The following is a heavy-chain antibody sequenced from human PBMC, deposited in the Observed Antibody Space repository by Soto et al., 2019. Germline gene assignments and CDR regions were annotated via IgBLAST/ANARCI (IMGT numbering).Heavy chain of an antibody. J-gene: IGHJ3*01. Sequence: GGSLRLSCAASGFTFSDHYMDWVRQAPGKGLEWVGRTRNKANDYTTEYAASVRGRFTISRDDSKNSLYLQTNSLKTEDTAVYFCAREAYSGSYYIEAFDLWGQGTMVTVSS. V-gene: IGHV3-72*01. CDR3: AREAYSGSYYIEAFDL. CDR2: TRNKANDYTT. CDR1: GFTFSDHY. D-gene: IGHD1-26*01.